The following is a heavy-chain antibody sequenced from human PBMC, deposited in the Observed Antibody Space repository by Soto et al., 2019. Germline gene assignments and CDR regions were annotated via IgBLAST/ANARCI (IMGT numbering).Heavy chain of an antibody. CDR3: ARGYGVGVRIPFDY. V-gene: IGHV3-74*01. J-gene: IGHJ4*02. CDR2: VNSDGSST. CDR1: GFTFSSYW. D-gene: IGHD1-26*01. Sequence: EVQLVESGGGLVQPGGSLRLSCAASGFTFSSYWIHWVRQAPGKGLVRVSRVNSDGSSTSYADSVKGRFTISRDNAKNTQYLQMNNLSAEDTAVYYCARGYGVGVRIPFDYWGQGTLVTVSS.